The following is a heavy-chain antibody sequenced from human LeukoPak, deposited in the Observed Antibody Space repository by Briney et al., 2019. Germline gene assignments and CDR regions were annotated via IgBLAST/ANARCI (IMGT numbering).Heavy chain of an antibody. CDR3: AKSITMIVVVITPYYYYYGMDV. CDR2: ISGSGGST. CDR1: GFTFSSYW. V-gene: IGHV3-23*01. D-gene: IGHD3-22*01. J-gene: IGHJ6*02. Sequence: GGSLRLSCAASGFTFSSYWMSWVRQAPGKGLEWVSAISGSGGSTYYADSVKGRFTISRDNSKNTLYLQMNSLRAEDTAVYYCAKSITMIVVVITPYYYYYGMDVWGQGTTVTVSS.